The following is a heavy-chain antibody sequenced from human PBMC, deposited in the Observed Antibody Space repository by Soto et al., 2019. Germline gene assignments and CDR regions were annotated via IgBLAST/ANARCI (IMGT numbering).Heavy chain of an antibody. J-gene: IGHJ4*02. V-gene: IGHV3-30*18. CDR1: GFTFSSYG. D-gene: IGHD1-26*01. Sequence: GGSLRLSCVASGFTFSSYGMHWVRQAPGKGLEWVAIISYDGSNTYYTDSVKGRFTISRDNSKNTLYLQMNSLRAEDTSVYYCAKEGGLSGSYYISSSYYFDYWGQGTLVTVSS. CDR3: AKEGGLSGSYYISSSYYFDY. CDR2: ISYDGSNT.